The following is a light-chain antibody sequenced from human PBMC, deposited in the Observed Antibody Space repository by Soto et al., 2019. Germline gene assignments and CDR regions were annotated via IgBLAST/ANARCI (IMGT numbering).Light chain of an antibody. J-gene: IGKJ1*01. CDR2: DAA. V-gene: IGKV1-33*01. CDR1: QDIATY. Sequence: IQMTQSPSSLSASVGNRVTITCHASQDIATYLNWYQQKPGKAPNLLIYDAAKLETGVPSRFSGGGSGTHFTLTISNLQPEDNATYYCQQYDNLPPTWTFGQGTKVDIK. CDR3: QQYDNLPPTWT.